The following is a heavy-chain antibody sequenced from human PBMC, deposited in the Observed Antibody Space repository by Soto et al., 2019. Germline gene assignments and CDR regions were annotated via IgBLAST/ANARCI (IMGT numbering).Heavy chain of an antibody. CDR1: GGAISSGDYY. CDR2: IYYSGST. Sequence: QVQLQESGPGLVKPSQTLSLTCTVSGGAISSGDYYWSWIRQPPGKGLELIGYIYYSGSTYYNPFLKSRVTISGDTSKSQFSLKLSSVTAADTAVYYCASDTDTTMVIDYWGQGPLVTVSS. CDR3: ASDTDTTMVIDY. D-gene: IGHD5-18*01. V-gene: IGHV4-30-4*01. J-gene: IGHJ4*02.